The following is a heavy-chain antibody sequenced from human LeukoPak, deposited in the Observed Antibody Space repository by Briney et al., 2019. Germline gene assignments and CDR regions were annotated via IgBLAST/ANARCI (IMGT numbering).Heavy chain of an antibody. J-gene: IGHJ3*02. CDR1: GASIRSYF. D-gene: IGHD5-18*01. CDR3: ARGLLLAMVDVFDI. Sequence: SETLSLTCSVSGASIRSYFWSWIRQSPGKGLGWIGYVYDNDISNFNPSLESRVTILVDRSKSQFALKLRSVTAADTAVYYCARGLLLAMVDVFDIWGPGTMVTVSS. CDR2: VYDNDIS. V-gene: IGHV4-59*01.